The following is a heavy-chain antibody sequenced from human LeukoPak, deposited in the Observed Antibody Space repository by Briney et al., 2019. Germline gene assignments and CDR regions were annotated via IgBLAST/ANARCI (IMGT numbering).Heavy chain of an antibody. V-gene: IGHV4-34*01. Sequence: SETLSLTCAVYGGSFSGYYWSWIRQPPGKGLEWIGEINHRGSTNYNPSLKSRVTISVDTSKNQFSLKLSSVTAADTAVYYCPRVFRGSSSWLIGKDDAFDIWGQGTMVTVSS. D-gene: IGHD6-13*01. CDR1: GGSFSGYY. CDR3: PRVFRGSSSWLIGKDDAFDI. J-gene: IGHJ3*02. CDR2: INHRGST.